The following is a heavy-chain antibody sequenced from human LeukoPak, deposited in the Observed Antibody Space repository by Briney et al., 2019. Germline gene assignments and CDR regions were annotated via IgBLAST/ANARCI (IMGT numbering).Heavy chain of an antibody. CDR1: GDSISSSSSY. CDR2: IYYSGYA. D-gene: IGHD3-16*01. V-gene: IGHV4-39*01. Sequence: SETLSLTCNVSGDSISSSSSYWGWIRQPPGKGLEWIGSIYYSGYAYYNPSLKSRVTISIDTSKNQFSLKLRSVTAADTAIYYCARRYHMVTSGAVDNWFDPWGQGTLVTVSS. J-gene: IGHJ5*02. CDR3: ARRYHMVTSGAVDNWFDP.